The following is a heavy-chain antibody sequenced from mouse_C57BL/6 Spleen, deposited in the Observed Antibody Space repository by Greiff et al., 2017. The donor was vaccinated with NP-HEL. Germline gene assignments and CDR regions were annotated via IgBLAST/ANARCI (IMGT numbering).Heavy chain of an antibody. Sequence: QVQLKQSGPELVKPGASVKISCKASGYSFTSYYIHWVKQRPGQGLEWIGWIYPGSGNTKYNEKFKGKATLTADTSSSTAYMQLSSLTSEDSAVYYCARGEPSSDYGHYYAMDYWGQGTSVTVSS. CDR3: ARGEPSSDYGHYYAMDY. D-gene: IGHD2-4*01. J-gene: IGHJ4*01. CDR1: GYSFTSYY. V-gene: IGHV1-66*01. CDR2: IYPGSGNT.